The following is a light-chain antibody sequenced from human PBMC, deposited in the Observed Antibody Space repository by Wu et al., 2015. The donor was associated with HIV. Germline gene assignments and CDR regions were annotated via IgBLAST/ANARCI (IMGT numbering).Light chain of an antibody. V-gene: IGKV1-33*01. CDR2: DAA. Sequence: DIQMTQSPSSLSASVGDRVTITCQASQDISNYLNWYQQKPGKAPKLPIYDAANLETGVPSRFSGSGSGTDFTFTISSLQPEDIATYYCQQFGSLLTFGGGTKVEIK. CDR3: QQFGSLLT. CDR1: QDISNY. J-gene: IGKJ4*01.